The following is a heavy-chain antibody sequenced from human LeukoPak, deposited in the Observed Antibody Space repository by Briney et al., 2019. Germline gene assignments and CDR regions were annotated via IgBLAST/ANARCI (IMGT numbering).Heavy chain of an antibody. V-gene: IGHV4-39*07. Sequence: SETLSLTCTVSSGSISTSNYYWGWVRQPPGKALEWIGNIFYSGSTYYSPSLKSRVTISLDTSRNQFSLKLNSVTAADTAVYYCARAPNYDFWSGYRFEKNYYMDVWGKGTTVTISS. J-gene: IGHJ6*03. CDR1: SGSISTSNYY. CDR2: IFYSGST. D-gene: IGHD3-3*01. CDR3: ARAPNYDFWSGYRFEKNYYMDV.